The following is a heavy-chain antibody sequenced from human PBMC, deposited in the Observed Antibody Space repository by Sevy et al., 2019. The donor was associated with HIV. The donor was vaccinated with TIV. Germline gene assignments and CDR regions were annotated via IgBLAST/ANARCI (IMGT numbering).Heavy chain of an antibody. V-gene: IGHV3-7*01. J-gene: IGHJ3*02. CDR2: IKQDGSEK. CDR3: ASKGGSRLYDAFDT. D-gene: IGHD3-10*01. Sequence: GGSLRLSCAASGFSFTWYWMSWVRQTPEKGLEWVANIKQDGSEKKYVDSVKGRFIISRDNAKNSLYLQMNSLRVEDTAVYYCASKGGSRLYDAFDTWGQGTMVTVSS. CDR1: GFSFTWYW.